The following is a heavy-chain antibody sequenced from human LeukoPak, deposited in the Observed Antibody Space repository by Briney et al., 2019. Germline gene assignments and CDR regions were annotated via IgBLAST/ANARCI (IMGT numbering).Heavy chain of an antibody. D-gene: IGHD4-17*01. V-gene: IGHV1-24*01. CDR1: GYTLTELS. CDR2: IDPEDGET. CDR3: AKDPNGDYIGTFDI. Sequence: ASVKVSCKVSGYTLTELSMHWVRQAPGKGLEWMGGIDPEDGETIYAQKFQGRVTMTEDTSTDTAYMEPSSLRAEDTAVYYCAKDPNGDYIGTFDIWGQGTMVTVSS. J-gene: IGHJ3*02.